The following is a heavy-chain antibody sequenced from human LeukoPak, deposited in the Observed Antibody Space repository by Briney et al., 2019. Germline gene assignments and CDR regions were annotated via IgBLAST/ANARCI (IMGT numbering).Heavy chain of an antibody. CDR2: IKQDGSEK. CDR3: ASELPGNYYYMDV. J-gene: IGHJ6*03. V-gene: IGHV3-7*01. D-gene: IGHD6-13*01. Sequence: GGSLRLSCAASGFTFSSYWMTWVRQAPGKGLEWVANIKQDGSEKYYVDSVKGRFTISRDNAKNSLSLQMNSLRAEDTAVYYCASELPGNYYYMDVWGKGTTVTVSS. CDR1: GFTFSSYW.